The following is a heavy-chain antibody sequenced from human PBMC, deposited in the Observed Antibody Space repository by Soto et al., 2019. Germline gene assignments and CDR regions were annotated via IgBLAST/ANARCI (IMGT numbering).Heavy chain of an antibody. J-gene: IGHJ6*02. V-gene: IGHV4-31*03. CDR3: SREKALGLIRPSIPYFLGMDV. CDR1: GDSISSSAYL. D-gene: IGHD6-6*01. Sequence: QVQLQESGPGLVEPSQTLSLTCTVSGDSISSSAYLWSWIRQHPGKGLEWIGYIYYTGITYYNPSLESRVTLSVDTSKNPFSLKMNSVTAADTAVYYCSREKALGLIRPSIPYFLGMDVRGQGTTVTVSS. CDR2: IYYTGIT.